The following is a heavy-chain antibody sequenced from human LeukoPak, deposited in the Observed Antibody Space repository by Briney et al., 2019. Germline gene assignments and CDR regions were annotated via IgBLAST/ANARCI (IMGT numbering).Heavy chain of an antibody. V-gene: IGHV3-30*02. CDR2: IRYDGSNK. CDR1: GFTFSSYG. J-gene: IGHJ4*02. CDR3: AKDSVPTVAARSDFDY. D-gene: IGHD6-6*01. Sequence: TGGSLRLSCAASGFTFSSYGMHWVRQAPGKGLEWVAFIRYDGSNKYYADSVKGRFTISRDNSKNTLYLQMNSLRAEDTAVYYCAKDSVPTVAARSDFDYWGQGTLVTVSS.